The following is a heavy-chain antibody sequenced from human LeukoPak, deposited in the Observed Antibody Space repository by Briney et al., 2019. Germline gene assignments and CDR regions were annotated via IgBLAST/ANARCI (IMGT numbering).Heavy chain of an antibody. J-gene: IGHJ6*03. CDR3: ARGLSPPYSSGWFYYYYYYYMDV. Sequence: GSSVKVSCKASGGTFSSYAISWVRQAPGQGLEWMGRIIPILGIANYAQKFQGRVTITADKSTSTAYMELSSLRSEDTAVYYCARGLSPPYSSGWFYYYYYYYMDVWGKGTTVTVSS. CDR1: GGTFSSYA. CDR2: IIPILGIA. D-gene: IGHD6-19*01. V-gene: IGHV1-69*04.